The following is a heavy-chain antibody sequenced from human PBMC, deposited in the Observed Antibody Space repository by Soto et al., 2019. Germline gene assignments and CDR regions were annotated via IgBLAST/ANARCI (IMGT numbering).Heavy chain of an antibody. V-gene: IGHV1-69*06. CDR1: GGTFSSYA. CDR2: IIPIFGTA. J-gene: IGHJ4*02. CDR3: AKSQSRYCGSSTSCYADY. Sequence: ASVKVSCKASGGTFSSYAISWVRQAPGQGLEWMGGIIPIFGTANYAQKFQGRVTITADNSKNTLYLQMNSLRAEDTAVYYCAKSQSRYCGSSTSCYADYWGQGTLVTVS. D-gene: IGHD2-2*01.